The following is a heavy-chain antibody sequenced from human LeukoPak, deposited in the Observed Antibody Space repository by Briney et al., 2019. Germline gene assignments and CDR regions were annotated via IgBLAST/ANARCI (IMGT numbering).Heavy chain of an antibody. V-gene: IGHV1-2*02. CDR1: GYTFTGYY. J-gene: IGHJ5*02. Sequence: ASVKVSCKASGYTFTGYYMHWVRQAPGQGLEWMGWINPNSGGTDYAQKFQGRVTMTRDTSISTAYMELSRLRSDDTAVYYRARDRVTMVRGVTSNWFDPRGQGTLVTVSS. D-gene: IGHD3-10*01. CDR3: ARDRVTMVRGVTSNWFDP. CDR2: INPNSGGT.